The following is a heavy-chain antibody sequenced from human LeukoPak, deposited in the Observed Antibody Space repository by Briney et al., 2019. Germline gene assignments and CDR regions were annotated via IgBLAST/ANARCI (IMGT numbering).Heavy chain of an antibody. J-gene: IGHJ4*02. CDR3: VSFYETY. Sequence: GGSLRLSCAASGFTFSHYYMSWIRQAPGRGLEWVSYMSDSGSTVFYADSVKGRFTISRDNAKNSLYLQMNNLRAEDTAVYYCVSFYETYWGRGTLVTVSS. V-gene: IGHV3-11*04. CDR1: GFTFSHYY. D-gene: IGHD2-2*01. CDR2: MSDSGSTV.